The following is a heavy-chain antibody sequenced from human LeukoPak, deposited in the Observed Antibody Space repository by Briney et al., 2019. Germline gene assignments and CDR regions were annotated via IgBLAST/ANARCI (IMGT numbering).Heavy chain of an antibody. CDR2: LNPDGSQK. CDR3: ARDPHFGAFDV. CDR1: GFSFSSHW. D-gene: IGHD2/OR15-2a*01. J-gene: IGHJ3*01. V-gene: IGHV3-7*01. Sequence: GGSLRLSCVASGFSFSSHWVCWVRQAPGKGLEWVAELNPDGSQKFYVDSVKGRFIISRDNAKNSVYLQMDSLRVEDTAVYYCARDPHFGAFDVWGLGTTVTVSS.